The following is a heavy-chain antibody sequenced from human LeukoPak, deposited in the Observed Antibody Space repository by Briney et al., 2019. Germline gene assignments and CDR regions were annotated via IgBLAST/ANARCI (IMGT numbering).Heavy chain of an antibody. CDR1: GGSFSGYY. D-gene: IGHD2-21*02. CDR3: ARGRGAYCGGDCYSALYYFDY. J-gene: IGHJ4*02. V-gene: IGHV4-34*01. Sequence: SETLSLTCAVYGGSFSGYYWSWIRQPPGEGLEWIGEINHSGSTNYNPSLKSRVTISVDTSKNQFSLKLSSVTAADTAVYYCARGRGAYCGGDCYSALYYFDYWGQGTLVTVSS. CDR2: INHSGST.